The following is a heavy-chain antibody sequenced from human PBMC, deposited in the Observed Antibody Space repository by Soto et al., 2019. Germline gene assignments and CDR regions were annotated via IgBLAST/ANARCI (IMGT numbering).Heavy chain of an antibody. J-gene: IGHJ6*02. CDR2: VNPSGGHT. CDR1: GYTFTSYY. Sequence: ASVKVSCKASGYTFTSYYLHWVRQAPGQGLGWMGIVNPSGGHTSYAQKFHGRVTMTSDTSTSTVYMELSSVTAADTAVYYCAREGYDSRNYYYYGMDVWGQGTTVTVS. CDR3: AREGYDSRNYYYYGMDV. V-gene: IGHV1-46*01. D-gene: IGHD3-22*01.